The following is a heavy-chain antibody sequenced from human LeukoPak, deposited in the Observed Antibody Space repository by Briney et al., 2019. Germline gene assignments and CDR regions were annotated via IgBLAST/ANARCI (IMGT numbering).Heavy chain of an antibody. V-gene: IGHV4-4*07. CDR1: GGSFSSHY. CDR3: ARTYSSVSTTYYFDY. J-gene: IGHJ4*02. CDR2: IFASGST. Sequence: PSQTLSLTCTVSGGSFSSHYWSWIRQPAGKGLEWIGHIFASGSTKYNPSLQSRLTMSVDPSTKQFSLKLRSVPAADTAVYYCARTYSSVSTTYYFDYWGQGTLVTVSS. D-gene: IGHD6-19*01.